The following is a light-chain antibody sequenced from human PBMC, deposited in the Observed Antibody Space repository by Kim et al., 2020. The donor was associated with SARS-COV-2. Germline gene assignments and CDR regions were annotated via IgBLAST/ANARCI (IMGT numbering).Light chain of an antibody. V-gene: IGLV3-1*01. J-gene: IGLJ2*01. CDR3: QAWDSSVV. Sequence: SYELTQPPSVSVSPGQTASITCSGDKLGDKYACWYQQKPGQSPVLVIYQDSKRPSGIPERFSGSNSGNTATLTISRTQAMDEADYYCQAWDSSVVFGGGT. CDR1: KLGDKY. CDR2: QDS.